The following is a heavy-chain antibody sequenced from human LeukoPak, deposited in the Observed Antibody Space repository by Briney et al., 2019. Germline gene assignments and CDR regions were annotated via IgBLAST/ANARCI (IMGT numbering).Heavy chain of an antibody. V-gene: IGHV1-69*13. J-gene: IGHJ6*03. CDR2: IIPIFGTA. CDR1: GGTFSSYA. Sequence: ASVKVSCKASGGTFSSYAISWVRQAPGQGLEWMGVIIPIFGTANYAQKFQGRVTITADESTSTAYMELSSLRSEDTAVYYCARGSRSGSLYYYYYYMDVWGKGTTVTVSS. CDR3: ARGSRSGSLYYYYYYMDV. D-gene: IGHD1-26*01.